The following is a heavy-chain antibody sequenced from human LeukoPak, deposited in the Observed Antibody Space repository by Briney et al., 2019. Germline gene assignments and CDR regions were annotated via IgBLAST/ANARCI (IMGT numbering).Heavy chain of an antibody. CDR3: AKQGDVKTALNWFDP. D-gene: IGHD3-16*01. Sequence: SETLSLTCTVFGGSIKDSNYFWGWIRQPPGKGLDWIGSISYTGSIYYNLSLKSRVTISVDTSKNQFSLRLSSMTAADTAVYYCAKQGDVKTALNWFDPWGQGTLVSVSS. CDR2: ISYTGSI. CDR1: GGSIKDSNYF. J-gene: IGHJ5*02. V-gene: IGHV4-39*01.